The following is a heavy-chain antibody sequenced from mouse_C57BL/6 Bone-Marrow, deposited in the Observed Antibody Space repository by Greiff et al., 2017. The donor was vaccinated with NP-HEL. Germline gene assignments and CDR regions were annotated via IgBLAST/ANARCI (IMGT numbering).Heavy chain of an antibody. V-gene: IGHV1-81*01. D-gene: IGHD1-1*02. CDR2: IYPRSGNT. CDR1: GYTFTSYG. J-gene: IGHJ2*01. Sequence: QVHVKQSGAELARPGASVKLSCKASGYTFTSYGISWVKQRPGQGLEWIGEIYPRSGNTYYNEKFKGKATLTADKSSSTAYMERRSLTSEDSAVYFCARSFWWAPLDYWGQGTTLTVSS. CDR3: ARSFWWAPLDY.